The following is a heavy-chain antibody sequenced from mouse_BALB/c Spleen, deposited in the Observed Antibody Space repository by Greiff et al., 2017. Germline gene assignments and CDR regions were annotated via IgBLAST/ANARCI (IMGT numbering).Heavy chain of an antibody. CDR1: GYSITSGYY. D-gene: IGHD2-10*02. J-gene: IGHJ4*01. CDR2: ISYDGSN. Sequence: VQLKQSGPGLVKPSQSLSLTCSVTGYSITSGYYWNWIRQFPGNKLEWMGYISYDGSNNYNPSLKNRISITRDTSKNQFFLKLNSVTTEDTATYYCARKYGNYAMDYWGQGTSVTVSS. V-gene: IGHV3-6*02. CDR3: ARKYGNYAMDY.